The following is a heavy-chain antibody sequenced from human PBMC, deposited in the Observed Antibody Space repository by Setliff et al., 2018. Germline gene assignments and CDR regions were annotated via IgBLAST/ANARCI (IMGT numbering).Heavy chain of an antibody. CDR3: AKDRLTIATLDY. CDR1: GFTFATYG. V-gene: IGHV3-23*01. J-gene: IGHJ4*02. CDR2: IRADASRT. Sequence: GSLRLSCAASGFTFATYGMSWVRQAPGKGLEWVSGIRADASRTYYADSVKGRFTISRDNSRNTLYLQLSSLRAEDTAIYFCAKDRLTIATLDYWGQGTLVTVSS. D-gene: IGHD4-4*01.